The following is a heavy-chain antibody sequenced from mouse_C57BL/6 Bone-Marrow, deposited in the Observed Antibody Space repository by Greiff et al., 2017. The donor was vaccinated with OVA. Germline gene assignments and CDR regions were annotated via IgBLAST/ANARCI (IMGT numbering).Heavy chain of an antibody. CDR3: ARHDYAPFAY. CDR1: GYTFTDYY. V-gene: IGHV1-76*01. CDR2: IYPGSGNT. D-gene: IGHD2-4*01. Sequence: VQVVESGAELVRPGASVKLSCKASGYTFTDYYINWVKQRPGQGLEWIARIYPGSGNTYYNEKFKGKATLTAEKSSSTAYMQLSSLTSEDSAVYFCARHDYAPFAYWGQGTLVTVSA. J-gene: IGHJ3*01.